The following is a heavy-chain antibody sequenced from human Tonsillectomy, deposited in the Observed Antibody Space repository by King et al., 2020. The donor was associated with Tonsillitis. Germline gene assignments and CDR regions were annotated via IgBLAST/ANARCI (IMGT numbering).Heavy chain of an antibody. Sequence: VQLVESGAEMKKPGSSVKVSCKAPGGTFSSYAISWVRQAPRQGLEWMGGIIPIFGTTNYARKFQGRVTITADESTSTAFMELSSLTSEDTAVYYCARADANHYGDQRDFYYYMDVWGKGTTVTVSS. V-gene: IGHV1-69*01. CDR3: ARADANHYGDQRDFYYYMDV. J-gene: IGHJ6*03. D-gene: IGHD4-17*01. CDR1: GGTFSSYA. CDR2: IIPIFGTT.